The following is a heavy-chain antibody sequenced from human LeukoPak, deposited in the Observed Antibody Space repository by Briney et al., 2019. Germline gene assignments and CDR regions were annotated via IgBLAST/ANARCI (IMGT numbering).Heavy chain of an antibody. CDR1: TFTXXG. D-gene: IGHD1-1*01. CDR3: ARVEGSTSPLDY. Sequence: TFTXXGXXXVRQAPXXGRXXMGCISAYNPNTNYAQKLQGRVTITTDTSTSTAYMELRSLRSDDTAVYNCARVEGSTSPLDYWGQGTLVTVSS. V-gene: IGHV1-18*01. CDR2: ISAYNPNT. J-gene: IGHJ4*02.